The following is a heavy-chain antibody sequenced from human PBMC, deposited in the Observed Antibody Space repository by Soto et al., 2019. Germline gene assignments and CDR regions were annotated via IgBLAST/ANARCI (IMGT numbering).Heavy chain of an antibody. D-gene: IGHD1-26*01. CDR1: GFTFDDHG. CDR3: ARDTAVGATTRFSAFDL. Sequence: GGSLRLSCEASGFTFDDHGMHWVRQAPGRGLEWVSGISWNSQNIAYADSVRGRFTISRDNAKNLLYLHMNNLRADDTALYYCARDTAVGATTRFSAFDLWGLGTMVTVSS. CDR2: ISWNSQNI. V-gene: IGHV3-9*01. J-gene: IGHJ3*01.